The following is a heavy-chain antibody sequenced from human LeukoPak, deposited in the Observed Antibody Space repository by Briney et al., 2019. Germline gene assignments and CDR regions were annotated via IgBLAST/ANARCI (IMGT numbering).Heavy chain of an antibody. V-gene: IGHV3-74*01. CDR2: VNTDGSLT. J-gene: IGHJ4*02. D-gene: IGHD2-8*01. Sequence: GGSLRLSCTASGFSFSSYWMHWVRQAPGKGLVWVSRVNTDGSLTTHADSVKGRFTVSRDNAKNTLYLQMNSLRVEDTAVYYCLRMTNGVSYYDYWGQGTLVTVSS. CDR1: GFSFSSYW. CDR3: LRMTNGVSYYDY.